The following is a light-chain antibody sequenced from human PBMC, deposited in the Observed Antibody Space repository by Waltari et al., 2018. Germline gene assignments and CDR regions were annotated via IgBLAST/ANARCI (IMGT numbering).Light chain of an antibody. CDR3: QKYVSLPAT. J-gene: IGKJ1*01. CDR1: QSVSRS. Sequence: DIVLTQSPGTLSLSPGERATLSCRASQSVSRSLAWYQQKHGQAPRLPLYDASTRATGIPDRFSGSGSGTDFSLTISRLEPEDFAVYYCQKYVSLPATFGQGTKVEIK. V-gene: IGKV3-20*01. CDR2: DAS.